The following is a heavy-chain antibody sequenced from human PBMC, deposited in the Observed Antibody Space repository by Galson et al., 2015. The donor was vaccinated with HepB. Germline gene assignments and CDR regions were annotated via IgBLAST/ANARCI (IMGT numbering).Heavy chain of an antibody. CDR2: IYWDDDK. V-gene: IGHV2-5*02. Sequence: PALVKPTQTLTLTCTFSGFSLTASGVGVGWIRQPPGKALEWLALIYWDDDKRYSPSLKSRLTITKDTSKNQVVLTVPNMDPVDTATYYCAHSPMHYYCGGDCYSNYYFDYWGQGTLVTVSS. D-gene: IGHD2-21*02. J-gene: IGHJ4*02. CDR3: AHSPMHYYCGGDCYSNYYFDY. CDR1: GFSLTASGVG.